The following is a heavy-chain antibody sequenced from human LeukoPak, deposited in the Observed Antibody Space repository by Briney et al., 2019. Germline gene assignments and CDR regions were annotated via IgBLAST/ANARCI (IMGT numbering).Heavy chain of an antibody. V-gene: IGHV3-9*01. CDR3: AKDRDSTSPSEGY. CDR1: GFTFDDYA. J-gene: IGHJ4*02. Sequence: GGSLRLSCAASGFTFDDYAMHWVRQAPGKGLEWVSGISWNSGSIGYADSVKGRFTISRDNAKNSLYLQMNSLRAEDTALYYCAKDRDSTSPSEGYRGQGTLVNVS. CDR2: ISWNSGSI. D-gene: IGHD6-13*01.